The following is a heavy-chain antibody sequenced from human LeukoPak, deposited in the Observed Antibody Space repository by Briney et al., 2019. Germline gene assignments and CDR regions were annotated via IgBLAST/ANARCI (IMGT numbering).Heavy chain of an antibody. Sequence: GGSLRLSCAASGFTFSSYAMHWVRQAPGKGLEWVAVISYDGSNKYYAESVKGRFTISRDNSKNTLYLQMNSLRAEDTAVYYCAREREAARPYYYYGMDVWGQGTTVTVSS. D-gene: IGHD6-6*01. CDR2: ISYDGSNK. V-gene: IGHV3-30-3*01. J-gene: IGHJ6*02. CDR1: GFTFSSYA. CDR3: AREREAARPYYYYGMDV.